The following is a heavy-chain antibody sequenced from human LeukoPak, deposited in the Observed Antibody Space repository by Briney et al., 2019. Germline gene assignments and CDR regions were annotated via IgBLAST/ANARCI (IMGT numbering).Heavy chain of an antibody. CDR1: GFTFSSYS. J-gene: IGHJ4*02. Sequence: PGGSLRLSCAASGFTFSSYSMNWVRQAPGKGLEWVSSISSSSSYIYYADSVKGRFTISRDNAKNSLYLQMISLRAEDTATYFCARGHNSRAGVTDCCPLDYWGQGTLVTVSS. CDR3: ARGHNSRAGVTDCCPLDY. CDR2: ISSSSSYI. V-gene: IGHV3-21*01. D-gene: IGHD2-21*02.